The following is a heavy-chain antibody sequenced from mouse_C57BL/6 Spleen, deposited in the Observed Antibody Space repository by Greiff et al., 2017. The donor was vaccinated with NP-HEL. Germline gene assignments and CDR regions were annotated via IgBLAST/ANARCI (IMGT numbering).Heavy chain of an antibody. CDR1: GYTFTSYW. CDR2: INPSNGGT. D-gene: IGHD1-1*01. CDR3: AREIYYYGSSSYYFDY. V-gene: IGHV1-53*01. J-gene: IGHJ2*01. Sequence: QVHVKQPGTELVKPGASVKLSCKASGYTFTSYWMHWVKQRPGQGLEWIGNINPSNGGTNYNEKFKSKATLTVDKSSSTAYMQLSSLTSEDSAVYYCAREIYYYGSSSYYFDYWGQGTTLTVSS.